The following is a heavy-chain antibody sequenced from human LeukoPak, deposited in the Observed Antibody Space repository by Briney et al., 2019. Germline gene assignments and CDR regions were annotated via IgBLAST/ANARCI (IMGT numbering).Heavy chain of an antibody. J-gene: IGHJ3*02. CDR3: ASSFYGDYVAFDI. V-gene: IGHV1-8*01. Sequence: MNPNSSNTGYAQTFQRTLTMTTNTSISTAYMELSSLRSEDTAVYYCASSFYGDYVAFDIWGQGTMVTVSS. CDR2: MNPNSSNT. D-gene: IGHD4-17*01.